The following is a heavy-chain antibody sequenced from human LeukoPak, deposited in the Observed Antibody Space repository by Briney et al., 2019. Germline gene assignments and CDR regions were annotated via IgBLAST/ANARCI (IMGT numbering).Heavy chain of an antibody. CDR1: GFTFTNHP. J-gene: IGHJ4*02. D-gene: IGHD4-23*01. CDR3: ARGRPHGNDY. Sequence: GGSLRLSCAASGFTFTNHPMNWVRQAPGKGLEWVSYIGGDGVAFYADSVKGRFTMSKDNAKNTLYLQMNSLRVEDTAVYYCARGRPHGNDYWGQGTLVTVSS. CDR2: IGGDGVA. V-gene: IGHV3-69-1*01.